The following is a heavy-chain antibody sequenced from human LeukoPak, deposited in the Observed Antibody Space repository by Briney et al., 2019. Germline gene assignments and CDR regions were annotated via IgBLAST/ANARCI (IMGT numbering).Heavy chain of an antibody. D-gene: IGHD5-18*01. CDR1: GYTLTELS. V-gene: IGHV1-24*01. CDR3: ARDLGIQLWEYYYYGMDV. J-gene: IGHJ6*02. CDR2: FDPEDGET. Sequence: GASVTVSCTVSGYTLTELSMHWVRQAPGKGLEWMGGFDPEDGETIYAQKFQGRVTMTRDTSTSTVYMELSSLRSEDTAVYYCARDLGIQLWEYYYYGMDVWGQGTTVTVSS.